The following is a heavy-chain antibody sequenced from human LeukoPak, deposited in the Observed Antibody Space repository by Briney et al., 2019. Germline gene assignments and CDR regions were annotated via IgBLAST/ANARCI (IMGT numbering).Heavy chain of an antibody. CDR1: GGSISSYY. V-gene: IGHV4-59*01. CDR3: ARGMGILTGYSYYYYMDI. D-gene: IGHD3-9*01. CDR2: IYYSGST. J-gene: IGHJ6*03. Sequence: SETLSLTCTVSGGSISSYYWSWIRQPPGKGLEWIGYIYYSGSTNYNPSLKSRVTISVDTSKNQFSLKLSSVTAADTAVYYCARGMGILTGYSYYYYMDIWGKGTTVTVSS.